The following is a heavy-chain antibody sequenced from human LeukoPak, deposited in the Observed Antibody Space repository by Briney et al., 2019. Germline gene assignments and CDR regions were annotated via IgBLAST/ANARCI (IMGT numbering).Heavy chain of an antibody. CDR1: GFTFSSYA. CDR2: TRGSGGNT. D-gene: IGHD3-22*01. J-gene: IGHJ4*02. CDR3: AKGYTYYYDSSGYSPNFDY. Sequence: GGSLRLSCAASGFTFSSYAMSWGRQAPGKGLQWVSGTRGSGGNTYYADSVKGRFTISRDNSKNTLYLQMNSLRAEDTAVYYCAKGYTYYYDSSGYSPNFDYWGQGTLVTVSS. V-gene: IGHV3-23*01.